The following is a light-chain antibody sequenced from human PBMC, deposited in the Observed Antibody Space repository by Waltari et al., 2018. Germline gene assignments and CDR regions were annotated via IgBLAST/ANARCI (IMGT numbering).Light chain of an antibody. CDR3: QQSYSTPPYT. V-gene: IGKV1-39*01. CDR2: AAS. J-gene: IGKJ2*01. CDR1: QRISSY. Sequence: EIQMTQSPSSLSASVGDRVTITCRASQRISSYLNWYQQKPGKAPKLLIYAASSLQSGVPPRFSGSGSGTDFTLTISSLQPEDFATYYCQQSYSTPPYTFGQGTKLEIK.